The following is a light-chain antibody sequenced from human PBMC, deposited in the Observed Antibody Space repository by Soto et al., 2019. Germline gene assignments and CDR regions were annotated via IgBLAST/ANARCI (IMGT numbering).Light chain of an antibody. CDR3: AAWDDSLRGQV. J-gene: IGLJ1*01. Sequence: QSVLAQPPSVSGAPGQKVTISCTGSSSNIGAGYDLHWYQQLPGTAPKLLLYGNSNRPSGVPDRFSGSKSGTSASLAITGLQAEDEADYYCAAWDDSLRGQVFGTGTKVTVL. CDR1: SSNIGAGYD. V-gene: IGLV1-40*01. CDR2: GNS.